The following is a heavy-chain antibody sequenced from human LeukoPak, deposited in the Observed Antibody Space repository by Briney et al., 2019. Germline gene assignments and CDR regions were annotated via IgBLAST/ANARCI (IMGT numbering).Heavy chain of an antibody. CDR1: GYTLTSYG. CDR2: ISAYNGNT. V-gene: IGHV1-18*01. J-gene: IGHJ4*02. Sequence: ASVKVSCKASGYTLTSYGISWVRQAPGQGLEWMGWISAYNGNTNYAQKLQGRVTMTTDTSTSAAYMELRSLRSDDTAVYYCARPYCSSTSCYRLVSDYWGQGTLVTVSS. D-gene: IGHD2-2*02. CDR3: ARPYCSSTSCYRLVSDY.